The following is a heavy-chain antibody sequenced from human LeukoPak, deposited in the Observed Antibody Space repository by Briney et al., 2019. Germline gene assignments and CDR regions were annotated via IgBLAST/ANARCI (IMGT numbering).Heavy chain of an antibody. CDR1: GFTFNAYW. Sequence: GGSLRLSCEASGFTFNAYWMDWVRQAPGKGLEWVATMKEDGSEMYYVDSVKGRFTISRDNAKNLLYLQMDSLRVEDTAVYYSARESRRYYHVTSGSGYYFDFWGQGTLVTVSS. V-gene: IGHV3-7*01. CDR2: MKEDGSEM. D-gene: IGHD3-22*01. J-gene: IGHJ4*02. CDR3: ARESRRYYHVTSGSGYYFDF.